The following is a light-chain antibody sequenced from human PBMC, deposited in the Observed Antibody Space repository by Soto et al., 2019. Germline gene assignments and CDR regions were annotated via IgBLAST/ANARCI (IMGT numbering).Light chain of an antibody. J-gene: IGKJ1*01. Sequence: EIVLTQSPATLSLSPGERATLSCRTSQIVSSYLASYQQKHGQAPTLLSHDASNRAPAIPDRFSGSGSGTDFTLTITRLEHEDFPVYYCQQYGTSPWPLGQGTKVDIK. CDR1: QIVSSY. V-gene: IGKV3-11*01. CDR2: DAS. CDR3: QQYGTSPWP.